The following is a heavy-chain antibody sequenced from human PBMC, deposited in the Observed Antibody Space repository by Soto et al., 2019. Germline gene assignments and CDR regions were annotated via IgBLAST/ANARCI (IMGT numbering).Heavy chain of an antibody. CDR2: ISSSGSSI. CDR1: GLTFSDCY. D-gene: IGHD3-10*01. V-gene: IGHV3-11*01. J-gene: IGHJ6*02. CDR3: ARVRFGEWGYAMDV. Sequence: PGGSLRLSCAASGLTFSDCYMNWIRQAPGKGLEWVSYISSSGSSINYAGSVKGRFTISRDNAKNSLYLQMNSLRAKDTAMYYCARVRFGEWGYAMDVWGQGTTVTVSS.